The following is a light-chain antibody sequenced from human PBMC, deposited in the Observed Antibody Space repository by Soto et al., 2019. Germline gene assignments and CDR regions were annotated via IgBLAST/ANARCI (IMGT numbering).Light chain of an antibody. V-gene: IGLV1-40*01. CDR3: QSYDSSLSGSRV. J-gene: IGLJ1*01. CDR2: VNN. Sequence: QSVLTQPPSVSGAPGQRVTISCTGSSSDIGAGYDVHWYQQLPGTAPKLLIYVNNKRPSGVPDRFSGSRSGTSASLAITGLQAEDEADYYCQSYDSSLSGSRVFGTGTKVTVL. CDR1: SSDIGAGYD.